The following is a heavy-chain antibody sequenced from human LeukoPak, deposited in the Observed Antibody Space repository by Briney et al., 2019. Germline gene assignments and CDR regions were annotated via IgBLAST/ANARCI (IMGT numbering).Heavy chain of an antibody. CDR2: ISSAGGYI. V-gene: IGHV3-21*01. CDR1: GLSFSSYS. D-gene: IGHD6-19*01. CDR3: ARDEGSDYYYYMDV. J-gene: IGHJ6*03. Sequence: PGGSLRLSCAASGLSFSSYSMNWVRQAPGKGLEWVSSISSAGGYIHYADSVKGRFTISRDNAKNSLYLQMNSLRVEDTAIYYCARDEGSDYYYYMDVWGKGTTVTVSS.